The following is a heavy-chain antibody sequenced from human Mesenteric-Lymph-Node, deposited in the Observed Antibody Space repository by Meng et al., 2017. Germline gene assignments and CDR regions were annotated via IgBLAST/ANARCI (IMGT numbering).Heavy chain of an antibody. J-gene: IGHJ4*02. D-gene: IGHD1-1*01. V-gene: IGHV3-23*01. Sequence: GESLKISCAASGFTVSSNYMSWVRQVPGKGLEWVSAISGSGGSTYYTDSVKGRFTISRDNSKNTLYLQMNSLRAEDTAVYYCAREDWNPPAGYDYWGQGTLVTVSS. CDR1: GFTVSSNY. CDR2: ISGSGGST. CDR3: AREDWNPPAGYDY.